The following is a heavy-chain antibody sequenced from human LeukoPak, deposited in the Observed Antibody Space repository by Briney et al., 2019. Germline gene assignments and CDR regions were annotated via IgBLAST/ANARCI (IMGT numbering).Heavy chain of an antibody. V-gene: IGHV4-38-2*02. J-gene: IGHJ6*02. D-gene: IGHD2/OR15-2a*01. CDR1: GYSISSGHF. Sequence: SETLSLTCTVAGYSISSGHFWAWIRQPPGKGLEWIGSVYQSGSTYYNPSLNSRVTISVDRSKNQFSLKVPSVTAADTAVYYCARTKVPPLYAMDYGMDVWGQGTTVTVSS. CDR3: ARTKVPPLYAMDYGMDV. CDR2: VYQSGST.